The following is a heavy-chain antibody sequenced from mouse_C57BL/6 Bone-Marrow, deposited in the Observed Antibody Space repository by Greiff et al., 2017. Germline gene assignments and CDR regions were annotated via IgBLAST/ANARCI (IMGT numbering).Heavy chain of an antibody. Sequence: QVQLQQSGPELVKPGASVKISCKASGYTFTDYYINWVKQRPGQGLEWIGWIFPGSGSTYYNEKFKGKATLTVDKSSSTAYMLLSSLTSEASAVYVCAIYGNYGGVYYWGQGTLVTVSA. D-gene: IGHD2-1*01. CDR1: GYTFTDYY. V-gene: IGHV1-75*01. J-gene: IGHJ3*01. CDR2: IFPGSGST. CDR3: AIYGNYGGVYY.